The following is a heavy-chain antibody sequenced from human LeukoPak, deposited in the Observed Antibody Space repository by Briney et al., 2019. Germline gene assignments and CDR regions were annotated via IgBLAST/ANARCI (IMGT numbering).Heavy chain of an antibody. D-gene: IGHD3-22*01. CDR2: ISSSGIT. J-gene: IGHJ3*02. V-gene: IGHV4-61*02. CDR3: ARGPYSYDSSGAFDI. Sequence: SETLSLTCTVSGDSISSGDYYWSWIRQPAGKGLEWIGRISSSGITNYNPSLKIRVTISVDTSKNQFSLKLSSVTAADTAVYFCARGPYSYDSSGAFDIWGQGTMVTVSS. CDR1: GDSISSGDYY.